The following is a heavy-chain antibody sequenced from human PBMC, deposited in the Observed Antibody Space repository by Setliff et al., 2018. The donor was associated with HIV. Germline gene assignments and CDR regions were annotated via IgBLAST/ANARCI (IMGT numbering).Heavy chain of an antibody. V-gene: IGHV4-34*01. J-gene: IGHJ4*02. CDR3: ARRRDGYNSAPWRNDY. CDR2: MYYSGST. CDR1: GGSFSDNY. Sequence: PSETLSLTCAVYGGSFSDNYWSWIRQPPGKGLEWIGSMYYSGSTYYNPSLKSRVTISVDTSKKQFSLKLRSVTAADTAVYYCARRRDGYNSAPWRNDYWGQGTLVTVSS. D-gene: IGHD5-12*01.